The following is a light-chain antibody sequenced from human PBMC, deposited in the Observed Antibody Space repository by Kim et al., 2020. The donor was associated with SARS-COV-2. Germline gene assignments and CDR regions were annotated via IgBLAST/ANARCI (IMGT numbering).Light chain of an antibody. CDR1: SLRSYY. Sequence: SSELTKDPAVSVALGQTVRITCQGDSLRSYYASWYQQKPGKAPVLVIYGKNNRPSGIPDRFSGSSSGNTASLTITGAQAEDEADYYCNSRDSSGNHVVFG. V-gene: IGLV3-19*01. J-gene: IGLJ2*01. CDR2: GKN. CDR3: NSRDSSGNHVV.